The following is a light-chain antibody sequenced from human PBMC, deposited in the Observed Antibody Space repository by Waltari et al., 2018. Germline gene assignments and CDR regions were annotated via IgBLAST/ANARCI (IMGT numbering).Light chain of an antibody. CDR2: DVN. CDR1: SRDVGGYNY. CDR3: CSYAGTSSLT. V-gene: IGLV2-11*01. Sequence: QSALTQPRSVSGSPGQSVSLSCTGTSRDVGGYNYVSWYRQHPGKAPTMIIFDVNKRPSGVPDRFSGSKSGNTASLTISGLQAEDEADYYCCSYAGTSSLTFGGGTQLTVL. J-gene: IGLJ2*01.